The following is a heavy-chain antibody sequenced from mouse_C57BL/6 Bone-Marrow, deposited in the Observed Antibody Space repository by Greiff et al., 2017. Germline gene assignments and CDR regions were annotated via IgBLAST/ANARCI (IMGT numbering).Heavy chain of an antibody. D-gene: IGHD1-1*01. CDR3: ARPYYYCSRDWYVDV. CDR1: GYTFTTYP. Sequence: QVQLQQSGAELVKPGASVKMSCKASGYTFTTYPIAWMKQNHGKSLEWIGNFHPYNDDTKYNEKFKGKATLTVDKSSSTVYLELSRLTSDDAAVYYCARPYYYCSRDWYVDVGGTGTTVTVSS. V-gene: IGHV1-47*01. J-gene: IGHJ1*03. CDR2: FHPYNDDT.